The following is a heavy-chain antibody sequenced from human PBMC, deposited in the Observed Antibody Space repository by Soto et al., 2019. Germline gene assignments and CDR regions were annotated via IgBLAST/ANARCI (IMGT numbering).Heavy chain of an antibody. D-gene: IGHD4-17*01. Sequence: QVQLVQSGAEVKKPGSSVKVSCKASGGTFSSYTISWVRQAPGQGLEWMGRIIPILGIANYAQKFQGRVTITADKSTSTAYMELSSLRSEDTAVYYCARPRGTTVTSGGVDVWGQGTTVTVSS. CDR2: IIPILGIA. J-gene: IGHJ6*02. CDR1: GGTFSSYT. V-gene: IGHV1-69*02. CDR3: ARPRGTTVTSGGVDV.